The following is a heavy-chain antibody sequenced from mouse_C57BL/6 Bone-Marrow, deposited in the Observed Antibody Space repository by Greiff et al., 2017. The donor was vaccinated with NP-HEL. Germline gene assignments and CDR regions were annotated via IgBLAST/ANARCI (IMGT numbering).Heavy chain of an antibody. V-gene: IGHV1-82*01. Sequence: VQLQQSGPELVKPGASVKISCKASGYAFSSSWMNWVKQRPGKGLEWIGRIYPGDGDTNYNGKFKGKATLTADKSSSTAYMQLSSLTSEDSAVYVCASYYGNYGRAMDYWGQGTSVTVSS. CDR1: GYAFSSSW. CDR2: IYPGDGDT. J-gene: IGHJ4*01. D-gene: IGHD2-10*01. CDR3: ASYYGNYGRAMDY.